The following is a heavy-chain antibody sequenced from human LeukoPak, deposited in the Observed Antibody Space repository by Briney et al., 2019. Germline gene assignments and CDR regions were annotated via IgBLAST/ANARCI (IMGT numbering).Heavy chain of an antibody. CDR2: INPNSGGT. V-gene: IGHV1-2*02. CDR3: ARESNGFDI. J-gene: IGHJ3*02. Sequence: ASVKVSCKASGYTFTCYYMHWVRQAPGQGLEWMGCINPNSGGTNYVQKFQGRVTMTRDSSIFTAYMELSRLRSDDTAIYYCARESNGFDIWGQGTIVTVSS. CDR1: GYTFTCYY.